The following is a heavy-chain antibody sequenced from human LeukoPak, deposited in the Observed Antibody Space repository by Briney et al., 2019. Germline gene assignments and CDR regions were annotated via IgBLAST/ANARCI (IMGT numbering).Heavy chain of an antibody. CDR3: ARQEGTIDAFDI. CDR1: GYSFPNYW. Sequence: GESLKISCKGSGYSFPNYWIAWVRQMPGKGLEWMGIIYPRDSDTRYSPSFQGQVTISADKSISTAYLQWSSLKASDTAMYYCARQEGTIDAFDIWGQGTMVTVSS. D-gene: IGHD4/OR15-4a*01. V-gene: IGHV5-51*01. J-gene: IGHJ3*02. CDR2: IYPRDSDT.